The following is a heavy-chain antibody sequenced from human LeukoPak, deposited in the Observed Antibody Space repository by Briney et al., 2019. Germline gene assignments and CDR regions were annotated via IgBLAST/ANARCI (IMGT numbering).Heavy chain of an antibody. CDR3: ARQQWLDN. V-gene: IGHV1-2*02. D-gene: IGHD6-19*01. J-gene: IGHJ4*02. CDR2: INPNSGVT. Sequence: RAPVKVSCKASGYTFTGYYMHWVRQAPGQGLEWMGWINPNSGVTNYAQKFQGRVTMTRDTSISTAYMELRSLRSDDTAVYYCARQQWLDNWGQGTLVTVSS. CDR1: GYTFTGYY.